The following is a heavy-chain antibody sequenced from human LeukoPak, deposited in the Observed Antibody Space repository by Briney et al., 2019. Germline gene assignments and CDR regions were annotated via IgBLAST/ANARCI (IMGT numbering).Heavy chain of an antibody. D-gene: IGHD2-21*02. CDR3: ARGTATASRAHDY. CDR1: GGSISSYY. J-gene: IGHJ4*02. V-gene: IGHV4-59*01. Sequence: SETLSLTCTVSGGSISSYYWSWIRQPPGKGLEWIGYIYYSGSTNYNPSLKSRVTISVDTSKNQFSLKLSSVTAADTAVYYCARGTATASRAHDYWGQGTLVTVSS. CDR2: IYYSGST.